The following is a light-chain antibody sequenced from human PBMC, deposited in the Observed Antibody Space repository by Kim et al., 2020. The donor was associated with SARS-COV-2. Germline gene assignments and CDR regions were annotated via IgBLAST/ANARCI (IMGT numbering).Light chain of an antibody. CDR1: SLRSYY. CDR2: GKN. Sequence: SSELTQDPAVSVALGQTVRITCQGDSLRSYYASWYQQKPGQAPVLVIYGKNNRPSGIPDRFSGSSSGNTAPLTITGAQAEDEADYYCNSRDSSGNSYVFG. V-gene: IGLV3-19*01. CDR3: NSRDSSGNSYV. J-gene: IGLJ1*01.